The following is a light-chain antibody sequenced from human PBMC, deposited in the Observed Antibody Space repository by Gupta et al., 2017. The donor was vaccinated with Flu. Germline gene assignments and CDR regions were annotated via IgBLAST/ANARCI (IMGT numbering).Light chain of an antibody. CDR2: AAS. V-gene: IGKV1-39*01. J-gene: IGKJ1*01. Sequence: IQITQSPSSLSASVGDRVTITCRASQRISNYLNWYQQKPGKAPKVLIYAASSLQSGVPSRFSGSGSGIEFTLTINSLQPEDVATYYCQQSNSTPVTFGQGTQVEIK. CDR1: QRISNY. CDR3: QQSNSTPVT.